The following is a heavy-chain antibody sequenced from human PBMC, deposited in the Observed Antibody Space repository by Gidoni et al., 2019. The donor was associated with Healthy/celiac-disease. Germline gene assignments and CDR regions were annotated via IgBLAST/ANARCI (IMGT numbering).Heavy chain of an antibody. CDR1: GGTFSSYA. J-gene: IGHJ5*02. Sequence: QVQLVQSGAEVKKPGSSVKVSCKASGGTFSSYAISWVRQAPGQGLEWMGGIIPIFGTANYAQKFQGRVTITADESTSTAYMELSSLRSEDTAVYYCARDWVGATFLARAENWFDPWGQGTLVTVSS. CDR3: ARDWVGATFLARAENWFDP. D-gene: IGHD1-26*01. CDR2: IIPIFGTA. V-gene: IGHV1-69*01.